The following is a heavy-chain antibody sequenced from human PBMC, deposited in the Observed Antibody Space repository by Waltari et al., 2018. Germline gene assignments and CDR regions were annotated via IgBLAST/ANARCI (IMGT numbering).Heavy chain of an antibody. CDR2: ISYDGSDK. V-gene: IGHV3-30*18. CDR3: AEDLYCTSTICQDF. Sequence: WVRQAPGKGLGWVALISYDGSDKCYAYSVKVRFTISIDNSRNTLYLQMNSLRAEDTAVYYCAEDLYCTSTICQDFWGQGTLVTVSS. J-gene: IGHJ4*02. D-gene: IGHD2-2*01.